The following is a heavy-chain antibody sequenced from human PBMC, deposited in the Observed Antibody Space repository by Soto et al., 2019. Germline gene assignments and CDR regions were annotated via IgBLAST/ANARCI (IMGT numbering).Heavy chain of an antibody. V-gene: IGHV1-69*08. CDR3: ARDSGYCTGGSCQIEGPIHY. Sequence: QVQLVQSGAEVKKPGSSVKVSCKASGGTFSSYTISWVRQAPGQGLEWMGRIITILGIATYAQKFQGRVTITADKSTSTAHMEVSSLRSEDTAVYYCARDSGYCTGGSCQIEGPIHYWGQGTLVTVSS. CDR2: IITILGIA. D-gene: IGHD2-15*01. CDR1: GGTFSSYT. J-gene: IGHJ4*02.